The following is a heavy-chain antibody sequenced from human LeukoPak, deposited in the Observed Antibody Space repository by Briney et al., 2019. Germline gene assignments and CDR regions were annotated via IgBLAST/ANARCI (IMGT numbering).Heavy chain of an antibody. CDR2: FDPEDGET. CDR1: GYTLTELS. CDR3: AREVGYSYGLDY. Sequence: ASVKVSCKVSGYTLTELSMHWVRQAPGNGLEWMGGFDPEDGETIYAQKFQGRVTMTEDTSTDTAYMELSSLRSEDTAVYYCAREVGYSYGLDYWGQGTLVAVSS. V-gene: IGHV1-24*01. D-gene: IGHD5-18*01. J-gene: IGHJ4*02.